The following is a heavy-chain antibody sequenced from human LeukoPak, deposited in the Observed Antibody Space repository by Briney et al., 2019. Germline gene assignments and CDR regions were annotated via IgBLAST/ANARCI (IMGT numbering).Heavy chain of an antibody. D-gene: IGHD4-11*01. CDR2: GDGSST. V-gene: IGHV3-74*01. CDR3: ARDDYNRL. CDR1: GFTLSDTW. J-gene: IGHJ4*02. Sequence: GRSLRLSCAASGFTLSDTWMHWVRQAPGKGLVWVSRGDGSSTTYADSVKGRFTISRDNAKNTLYLQMNSLRAEDTAVYYCARDDYNRLWGQGTLVTVSS.